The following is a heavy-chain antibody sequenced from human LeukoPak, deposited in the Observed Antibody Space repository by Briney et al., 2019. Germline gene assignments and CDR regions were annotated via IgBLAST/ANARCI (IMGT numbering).Heavy chain of an antibody. D-gene: IGHD4-11*01. CDR1: GFTFSSYG. J-gene: IGHJ6*03. CDR2: ISGNGGNT. CDR3: ARDRVTTSSYYYYYMDV. V-gene: IGHV3-23*01. Sequence: GGSLRLSCAASGFTFSSYGMSWVRQAPGKGLEWVSAISGNGGNTYYADSVKGRFTISRDNSKNTLYLQMNSLRAEDTAVYYCARDRVTTSSYYYYYMDVWGKGTTVTVSS.